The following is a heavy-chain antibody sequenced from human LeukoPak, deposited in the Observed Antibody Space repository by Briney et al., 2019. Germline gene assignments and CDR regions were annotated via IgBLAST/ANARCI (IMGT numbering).Heavy chain of an antibody. V-gene: IGHV4-34*01. D-gene: IGHD3-22*01. CDR3: ARLQKNYYDSSGYHNWFDP. CDR1: GGSFSGYY. J-gene: IGHJ5*02. Sequence: SETLSLTCAVYGGSFSGYYWSWIRQPPAKGLEWIGEINHSGRTNYNPSLKSRVTISVDTSKNQFSLKLSSVTAADTAVYYCARLQKNYYDSSGYHNWFDPWGQGTLVTVSS. CDR2: INHSGRT.